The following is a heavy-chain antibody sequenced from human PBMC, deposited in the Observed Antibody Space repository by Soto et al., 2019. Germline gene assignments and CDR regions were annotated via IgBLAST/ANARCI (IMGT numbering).Heavy chain of an antibody. D-gene: IGHD2-21*02. J-gene: IGHJ3*02. V-gene: IGHV4-30-4*01. CDR3: ARGGACGGDCYSEDAFDI. CDR2: IYYSGST. CDR1: GGSISSGDYY. Sequence: TLSLTCTVSGGSISSGDYYWSWIRQPPGKGLEWIGYIYYSGSTYYNPSLKSRVTISVDTSKNQFSLKLSSVTAADTAVYYCARGGACGGDCYSEDAFDIWGQGTMVTVSS.